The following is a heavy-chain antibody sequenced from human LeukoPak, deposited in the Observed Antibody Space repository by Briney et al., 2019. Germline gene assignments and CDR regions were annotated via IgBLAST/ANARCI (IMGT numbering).Heavy chain of an antibody. D-gene: IGHD3-10*01. CDR2: ISWNSGSI. J-gene: IGHJ3*02. V-gene: IGHV3-9*01. CDR3: ARVPMVRGIVTDAFDI. CDR1: GFTFDDYA. Sequence: PGGSLRLSCAASGFTFDDYAMHWVRQAPGKGLEWVSGISWNSGSIGYADSVKGRFTISRDNAKNSLYLQMSSLRVEDTAIYYCARVPMVRGIVTDAFDIWGQGTMVTVSS.